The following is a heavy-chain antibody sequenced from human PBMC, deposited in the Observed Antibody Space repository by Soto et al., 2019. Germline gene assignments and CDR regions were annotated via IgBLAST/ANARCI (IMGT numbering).Heavy chain of an antibody. V-gene: IGHV1-69*01. CDR1: GGTFSYSA. Sequence: QVQLVQSGTEVKKPGSSVKVSCKASGGTFSYSAISWVRQAPGQGLEWMGGIIPVSGVPNYAQKFQGRVPITADEYTTTAYLQLSSLRPEDAAVYYCATPSVAARPKGGYYYADVWGQGTTVTVSS. D-gene: IGHD6-6*01. CDR2: IIPVSGVP. J-gene: IGHJ6*02. CDR3: ATPSVAARPKGGYYYADV.